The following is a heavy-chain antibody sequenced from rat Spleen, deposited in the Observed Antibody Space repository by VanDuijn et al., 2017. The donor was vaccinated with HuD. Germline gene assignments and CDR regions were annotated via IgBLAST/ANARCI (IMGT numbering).Heavy chain of an antibody. J-gene: IGHJ2*01. CDR1: GFTFNDNW. D-gene: IGHD4-2*01. CDR2: IINTGGNT. CDR3: ARHGERDYFDY. V-gene: IGHV5-31*01. Sequence: EVQLVESGGGLVQPGRSLKLSCVASGFTFNDNWMTWIRQAAGKGLEWVATIINTGGNTFYRGSVKGRFAISRDNSKTTLYLQMDSLRSEDTATYYCARHGERDYFDYWGQGVMVTVSS.